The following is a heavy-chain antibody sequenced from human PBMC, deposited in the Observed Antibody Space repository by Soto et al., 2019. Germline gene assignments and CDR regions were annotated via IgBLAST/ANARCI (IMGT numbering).Heavy chain of an antibody. Sequence: EVQLVESGGGLVQPGGSLRLSCAASGFTFSDHYMDWVRQAPGKGLEWVARSRNRVNSHTTEYAASVKGRFTISRDESKSTIYLKMKRLKIEEKAVSYCYRGLIGGAPSDTFHGMDVWGQGTTVTVSS. V-gene: IGHV3-72*01. CDR3: YRGLIGGAPSDTFHGMDV. CDR2: SRNRVNSHTT. CDR1: GFTFSDHY. J-gene: IGHJ6*01. D-gene: IGHD2-15*01.